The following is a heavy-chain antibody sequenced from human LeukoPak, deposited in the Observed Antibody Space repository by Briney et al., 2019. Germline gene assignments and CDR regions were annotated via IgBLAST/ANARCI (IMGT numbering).Heavy chain of an antibody. CDR2: MYYSGST. CDR3: ARPYYYDSRINP. Sequence: SETLSLTCTVSGGSISSGDYYWSWIRQPPGKGLEWIGYMYYSGSTYYNPSLKSRVTISVDTSKNQFSLKLSSVTAADTAVYCCARPYYYDSRINPWGQGTLVTVSS. V-gene: IGHV4-30-4*01. CDR1: GGSISSGDYY. J-gene: IGHJ5*02. D-gene: IGHD3-22*01.